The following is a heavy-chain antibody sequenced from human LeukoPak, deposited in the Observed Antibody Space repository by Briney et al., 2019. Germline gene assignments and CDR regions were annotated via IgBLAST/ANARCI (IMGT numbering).Heavy chain of an antibody. CDR2: IWYDGSNK. V-gene: IGHV3-33*01. J-gene: IGHJ4*02. CDR1: GFTLSRNG. Sequence: GGSLRLSCAASGFTLSRNGMHWVRQAPGKGLEWVAVIWYDGSNKHYADSVKGRFTISRDNSKNTMSLQMNSLRAEDTAIYYCARDEGRFLEWFADYWGQGTLVTVSS. D-gene: IGHD3-3*01. CDR3: ARDEGRFLEWFADY.